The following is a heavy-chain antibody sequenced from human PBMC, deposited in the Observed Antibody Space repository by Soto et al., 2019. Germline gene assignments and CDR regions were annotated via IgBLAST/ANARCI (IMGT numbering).Heavy chain of an antibody. Sequence: GGSLRLSCAASGFTFSSYAMSWVRQAPGKGLEWVSSIGGSGGATYYADSVKGRFTISRDNARNTLYLQMNTLRAEDTAVYYCAKDQGFDPRGQGTLVTVSS. CDR1: GFTFSSYA. J-gene: IGHJ5*02. CDR2: IGGSGGAT. V-gene: IGHV3-23*01. CDR3: AKDQGFDP.